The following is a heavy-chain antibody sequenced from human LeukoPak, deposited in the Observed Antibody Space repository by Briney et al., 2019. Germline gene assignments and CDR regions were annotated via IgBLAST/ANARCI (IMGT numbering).Heavy chain of an antibody. CDR1: GFTFSSYE. V-gene: IGHV3-15*01. J-gene: IGHJ4*02. D-gene: IGHD1-26*01. Sequence: GGSLRLSCAASGFTFSSYEMNWVRQAPGKGLEWVGRIRSSTDGGTIEYAAPVKGRFSISRDDSKNTLYLQINGLQTEDTAMYYCGAMGYWGQGTLVTVSS. CDR2: IRSSTDGGTI. CDR3: GAMGY.